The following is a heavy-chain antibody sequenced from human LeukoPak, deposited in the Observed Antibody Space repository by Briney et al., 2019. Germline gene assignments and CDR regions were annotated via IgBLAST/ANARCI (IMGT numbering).Heavy chain of an antibody. J-gene: IGHJ5*02. Sequence: ASVKVSCKASGGTFSSYAISWVRQAPGQGLEWMGGIIPIFGTANYAQKFQGRVTITADESTSTAYMELSSLRSEDTAVYYCARGRTPYYDFWSGYWFGSNWFDPWGQGTLVTVSS. CDR1: GGTFSSYA. D-gene: IGHD3-3*01. CDR3: ARGRTPYYDFWSGYWFGSNWFDP. CDR2: IIPIFGTA. V-gene: IGHV1-69*13.